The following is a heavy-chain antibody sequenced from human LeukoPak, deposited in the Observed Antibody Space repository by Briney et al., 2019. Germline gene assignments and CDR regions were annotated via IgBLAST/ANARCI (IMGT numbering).Heavy chain of an antibody. D-gene: IGHD1-26*01. V-gene: IGHV1-24*01. CDR1: GYTLTVLS. CDR2: FDPEDGET. Sequence: GASVKVSCKVSGYTLTVLSMHWVRQAPGKGLEWMGGFDPEDGETIYAQKFQGRVTMTEDTSTDTAYMELSSLRSEDTAVYYCATGVVGATTGLVFDYWGQGTLVTVSS. CDR3: ATGVVGATTGLVFDY. J-gene: IGHJ4*02.